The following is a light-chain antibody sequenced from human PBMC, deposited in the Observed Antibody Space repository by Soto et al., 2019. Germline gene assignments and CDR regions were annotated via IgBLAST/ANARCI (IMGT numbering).Light chain of an antibody. J-gene: IGLJ2*01. CDR1: SSDVGAYNY. CDR2: DVN. Sequence: QSALTQPASVSGSPGQSITISCTGTSSDVGAYNYVSWYQQHPGKAPKLMIYDVNIRPSGVSNRFSGSKSGNTASLTISCLQAEDEADDYCTSWTTSTTMKFGGGTKLTVL. V-gene: IGLV2-14*01. CDR3: TSWTTSTTMK.